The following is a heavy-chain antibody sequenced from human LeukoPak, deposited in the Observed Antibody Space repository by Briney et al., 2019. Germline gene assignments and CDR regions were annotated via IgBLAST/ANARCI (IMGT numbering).Heavy chain of an antibody. CDR3: AGGAYCGGDCYPNRFDY. CDR2: IIPIFGTA. Sequence: SVKVSCKASGGTFSSYAISWVRQAPGQGLEWMGGIIPIFGTANYAQKFQGRVTITTDESTSTAYMELSSLRSEDTAVYYCAGGAYCGGDCYPNRFDYWGQGTLVTVSS. J-gene: IGHJ4*02. V-gene: IGHV1-69*05. CDR1: GGTFSSYA. D-gene: IGHD2-21*02.